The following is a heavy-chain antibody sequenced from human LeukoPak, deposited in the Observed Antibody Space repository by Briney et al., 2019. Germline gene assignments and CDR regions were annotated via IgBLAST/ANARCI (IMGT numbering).Heavy chain of an antibody. V-gene: IGHV3-21*01. Sequence: GGSLRLSCAASGIIVSNNYMSWVRQAPGKGLEWVSSISGSSSYIYYADSVKGRFTISRDNAKNSLYLQMNSLRAEDTAVYYCARGSYYGDFDYWGQGTLVTVSS. CDR3: ARGSYYGDFDY. CDR1: GIIVSNNY. J-gene: IGHJ4*02. CDR2: ISGSSSYI. D-gene: IGHD4-17*01.